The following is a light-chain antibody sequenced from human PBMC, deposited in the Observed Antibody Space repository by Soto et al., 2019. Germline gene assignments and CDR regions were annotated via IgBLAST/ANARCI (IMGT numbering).Light chain of an antibody. Sequence: QSALTQPASVSGSPGQSITISCTGTSSDVGGYNYVSWYQQHPGKAPKLMIYDVSNRPSGVSNRFSGSKSGNTASLTISGLQAEDEADYSCSSYTSSTTLLFGTGTKVTV. CDR1: SSDVGGYNY. CDR3: SSYTSSTTLL. CDR2: DVS. V-gene: IGLV2-14*01. J-gene: IGLJ1*01.